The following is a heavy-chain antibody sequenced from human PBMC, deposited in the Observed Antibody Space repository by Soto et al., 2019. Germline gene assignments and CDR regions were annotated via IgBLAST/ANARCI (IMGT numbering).Heavy chain of an antibody. CDR1: GFPFRSYA. V-gene: IGHV3-23*01. J-gene: IGHJ3*02. CDR3: AKKGPPRDAFDI. Sequence: GGSLRLSCAVSGFPFRSYAMSWVRQAPGKGPEWVSVISAGGSNTYYAESVKGRFTISRDNSKNTLYLQMNSLRDEDTAVYYCAKKGPPRDAFDIWGQGTMVTVSS. CDR2: ISAGGSNT.